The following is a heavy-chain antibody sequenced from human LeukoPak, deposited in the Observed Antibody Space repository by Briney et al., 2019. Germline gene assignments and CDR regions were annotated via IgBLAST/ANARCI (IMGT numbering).Heavy chain of an antibody. CDR3: ARPSRYSYGYFDY. J-gene: IGHJ4*02. CDR2: IYYSGST. Sequence: SETLSLTCTVSGGSISSYYWSWIRQPPGKGLEWIGYIYYSGSTNYNPSLKSRVTISVDTSKNQFSLKLSSVTAADTAVYYCARPSRYSYGYFDYWGQGTLVTVSS. V-gene: IGHV4-59*08. CDR1: GGSISSYY. D-gene: IGHD5-18*01.